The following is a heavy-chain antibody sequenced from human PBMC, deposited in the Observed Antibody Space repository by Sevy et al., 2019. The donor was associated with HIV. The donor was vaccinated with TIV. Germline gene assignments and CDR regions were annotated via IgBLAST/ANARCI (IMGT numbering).Heavy chain of an antibody. CDR3: AKDVVGGYYDSSGYSDH. CDR2: INSGGGST. V-gene: IGHV3-23*01. D-gene: IGHD3-22*01. J-gene: IGHJ4*02. Sequence: GGSLRLSCVASGFTFTEFVMSWVRQAPGKGLEWVSTINSGGGSTYYADSVKRRFTISRDNSQYTLDLQMNSLRAEDTAVYYCAKDVVGGYYDSSGYSDHWGQGTLVTVSS. CDR1: GFTFTEFV.